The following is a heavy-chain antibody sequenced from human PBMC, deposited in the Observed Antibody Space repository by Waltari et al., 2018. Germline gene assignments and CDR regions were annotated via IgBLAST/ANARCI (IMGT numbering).Heavy chain of an antibody. CDR3: ARDHVFRGDFWSGYYDS. J-gene: IGHJ4*02. Sequence: EVQLEESGGGLVQPGGSLRLSCAASGFTFSSYWMTRVRQAPGKGLEWVANIKQDGSETYYADSLKGRFTISRDNAKNSLYLQMNSLRAEDTALYYCARDHVFRGDFWSGYYDSWGQGTLVTVSS. V-gene: IGHV3-7*01. D-gene: IGHD3-3*01. CDR1: GFTFSSYW. CDR2: IKQDGSET.